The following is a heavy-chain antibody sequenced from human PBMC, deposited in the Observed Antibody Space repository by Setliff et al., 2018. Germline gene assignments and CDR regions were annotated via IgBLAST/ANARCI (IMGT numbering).Heavy chain of an antibody. CDR2: INQDGSEK. Sequence: PGGSLRLSCAASGFSFSDYWMSWVRQAPGKGLEWVANINQDGSEKYFVGSVKGRFTISRDNAKNSLYLQMNSLRAEDTAVYYCAREGHNWNYVLPNFDYWGQGTLVTVSS. D-gene: IGHD1-7*01. J-gene: IGHJ4*02. CDR3: AREGHNWNYVLPNFDY. CDR1: GFSFSDYW. V-gene: IGHV3-7*01.